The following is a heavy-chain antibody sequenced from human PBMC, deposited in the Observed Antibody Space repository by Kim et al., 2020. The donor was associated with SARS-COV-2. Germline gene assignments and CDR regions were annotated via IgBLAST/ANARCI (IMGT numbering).Heavy chain of an antibody. D-gene: IGHD2-15*01. Sequence: QKFQGRVTITADESTSTAYMELSSLRSEDTAVYYCARAQDSGYYYGMDVWGQGTTVTVSS. V-gene: IGHV1-69*01. CDR3: ARAQDSGYYYGMDV. J-gene: IGHJ6*02.